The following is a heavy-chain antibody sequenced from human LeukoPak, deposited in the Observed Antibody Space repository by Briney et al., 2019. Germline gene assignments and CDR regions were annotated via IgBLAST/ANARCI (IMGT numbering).Heavy chain of an antibody. CDR2: IYYSGST. D-gene: IGHD6-13*01. J-gene: IGHJ4*02. CDR1: GGSISSYY. V-gene: IGHV4-59*12. Sequence: SETLSLTCTVSGGSISSYYWSWIRQPPGKGLEWIGYIYYSGSTNYNPSLKSRVTISVDTSKNQFSLKLSSVTAADTAVYYCARVPQLIRRYFDYWGQGTLVTVSS. CDR3: ARVPQLIRRYFDY.